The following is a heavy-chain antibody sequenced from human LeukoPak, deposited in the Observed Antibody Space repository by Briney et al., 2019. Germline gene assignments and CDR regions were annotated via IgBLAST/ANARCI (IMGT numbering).Heavy chain of an antibody. CDR1: GFTFSSYS. D-gene: IGHD4-11*01. Sequence: NPGRSLRLSCAASGFTFSSYSMNWVRQAPGKGLEWVSSISSSSSYIYYADSMKGRFTISRDNAKNSLYLQMNSLRAEDTAVYYCARLGTTALNAFDIWGQGTMVTVSS. J-gene: IGHJ3*02. V-gene: IGHV3-21*01. CDR3: ARLGTTALNAFDI. CDR2: ISSSSSYI.